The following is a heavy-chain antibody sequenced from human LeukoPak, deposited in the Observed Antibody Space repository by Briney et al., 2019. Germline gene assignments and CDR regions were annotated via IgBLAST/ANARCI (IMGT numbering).Heavy chain of an antibody. D-gene: IGHD3-22*01. CDR1: GGSFSGYY. CDR2: INHSGST. Sequence: SETLSLTCAVYGGSFSGYYWSWIRQPLGKGLEWIGEINHSGSTNYNPSLKGRVTISVDTSKNQFSLKLSSVTAADTAVYYCARGSYGTSGYRYYFDYWGQGTLVTVSS. V-gene: IGHV4-34*01. CDR3: ARGSYGTSGYRYYFDY. J-gene: IGHJ4*02.